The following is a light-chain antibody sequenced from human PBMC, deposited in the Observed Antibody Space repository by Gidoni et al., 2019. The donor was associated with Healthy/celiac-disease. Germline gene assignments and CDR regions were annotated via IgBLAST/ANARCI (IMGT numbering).Light chain of an antibody. CDR1: SSDVGSYNL. V-gene: IGLV2-23*01. CDR2: EGG. CDR3: CSYAGSSTNWV. Sequence: QSALTQPASVSGSPGQSITISCTGTSSDVGSYNLVPGYPQHPGTAPKLMIYEGGKRPSGVSTRFSGSKSGNTASLTISGLQAEDEADYYCCSYAGSSTNWVFGGGTKLTVL. J-gene: IGLJ3*02.